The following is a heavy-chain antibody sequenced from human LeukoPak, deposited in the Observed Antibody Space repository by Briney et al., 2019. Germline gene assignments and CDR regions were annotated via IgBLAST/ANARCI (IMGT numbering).Heavy chain of an antibody. D-gene: IGHD3-22*01. Sequence: SETLSLTCTVSGGSISSSSYYWGWICQPPGKGLEWIGSIYYSGSTYYNPSLKSRVTISVDTSKNQFSLKLSSVTAADTAVYYCASGGMIVVATDAFDIWGQGTMVTVSS. J-gene: IGHJ3*02. CDR2: IYYSGST. CDR1: GGSISSSSYY. CDR3: ASGGMIVVATDAFDI. V-gene: IGHV4-39*01.